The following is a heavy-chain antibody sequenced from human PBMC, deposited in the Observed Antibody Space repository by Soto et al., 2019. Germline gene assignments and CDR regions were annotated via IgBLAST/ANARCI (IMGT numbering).Heavy chain of an antibody. V-gene: IGHV7-4-1*01. CDR3: ARDLDSSSWYHYYYGMDV. CDR2: INTNTGNL. Sequence: AASVKISCKASGYTFTSYAMNWVRQAPGQVLEWMRWINTNTGNLTYAQGFTGRFVFSLDTSVCTAYLQICSLKAEDTAVYYCARDLDSSSWYHYYYGMDVWGQGTTVTVSS. D-gene: IGHD6-13*01. CDR1: GYTFTSYA. J-gene: IGHJ6*02.